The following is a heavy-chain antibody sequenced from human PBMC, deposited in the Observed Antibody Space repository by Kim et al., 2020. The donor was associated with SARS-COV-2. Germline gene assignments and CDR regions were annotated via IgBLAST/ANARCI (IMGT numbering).Heavy chain of an antibody. CDR1: GGSISSGDYY. V-gene: IGHV4-30-4*01. Sequence: SETLSLTCTVSGGSISSGDYYWSWIRQPPGKGLEWIGYIYYSGSTYYNPSLKSRVTISVDTSKNQFSLKLSSVTAADTAVYYCARVMADVDLYYYYGMDVWGQGTTVTVSS. CDR3: ARVMADVDLYYYYGMDV. J-gene: IGHJ6*02. CDR2: IYYSGST.